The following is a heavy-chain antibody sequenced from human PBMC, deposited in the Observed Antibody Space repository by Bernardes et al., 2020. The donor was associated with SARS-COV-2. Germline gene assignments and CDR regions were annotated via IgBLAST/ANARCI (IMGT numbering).Heavy chain of an antibody. J-gene: IGHJ3*02. CDR1: GYSFTTYD. Sequence: ASVKVSCKASGYSFTTYDINWVRQATGQGLEWMGWMNPNSGNIGYAQKFQGRVTMTRDTSISTAYMELSSLTSEDTAVYYCARELARSDEPFDIWGPGTVVAVSS. V-gene: IGHV1-8*01. D-gene: IGHD1-1*01. CDR3: ARELARSDEPFDI. CDR2: MNPNSGNI.